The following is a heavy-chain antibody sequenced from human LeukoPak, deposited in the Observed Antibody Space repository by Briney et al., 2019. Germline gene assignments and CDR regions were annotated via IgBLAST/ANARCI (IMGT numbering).Heavy chain of an antibody. Sequence: SETLSLTCSVSGGSIKSRYYYWGWIRRPPGKGLEWIGSIYYSGNTYYNPSLKSRVTMSVDTSQNQFCVKLSSVTAADTAVYYCARHEVSYCGGDCYSPGFAPPDFDYWGQGTLVTVSS. D-gene: IGHD2-21*02. CDR2: IYYSGNT. CDR1: GGSIKSRYYY. CDR3: ARHEVSYCGGDCYSPGFAPPDFDY. V-gene: IGHV4-39*01. J-gene: IGHJ4*02.